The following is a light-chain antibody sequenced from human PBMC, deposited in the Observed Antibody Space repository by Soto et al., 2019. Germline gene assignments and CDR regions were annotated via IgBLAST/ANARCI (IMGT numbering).Light chain of an antibody. Sequence: QSVLTQPPSVSGAPGQRVTISCTGSSSNIGAGYDVHWYQHLPGTAPKLLIYGNSNRPSGVPDRFSGSKSGTSASLAITGLRAEDEADYYCQSYDSSLSAFYVFGAGTKLTV. CDR3: QSYDSSLSAFYV. CDR2: GNS. J-gene: IGLJ1*01. V-gene: IGLV1-40*01. CDR1: SSNIGAGYD.